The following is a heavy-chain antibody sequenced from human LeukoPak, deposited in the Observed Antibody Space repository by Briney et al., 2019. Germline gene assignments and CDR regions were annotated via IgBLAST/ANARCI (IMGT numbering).Heavy chain of an antibody. CDR2: IYTSGST. V-gene: IGHV4-4*07. J-gene: IGHJ5*02. D-gene: IGHD3-3*01. CDR1: GGSISSYY. Sequence: PSETLSLTCTVSGGSISSYYWSWIRQPAGKGLEWIGRIYTSGSTNYNPSLKSRVTMSVDTSKNQFSLKLSSVTAADTAVYYCVRDILTIFGVGGWFDPWGQGTLVTVSS. CDR3: VRDILTIFGVGGWFDP.